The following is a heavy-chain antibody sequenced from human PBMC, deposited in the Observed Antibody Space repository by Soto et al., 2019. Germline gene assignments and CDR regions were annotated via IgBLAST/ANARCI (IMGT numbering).Heavy chain of an antibody. J-gene: IGHJ6*02. CDR2: IYYSGST. D-gene: IGHD3-22*01. Sequence: QVQLQESGPGLVKPSQTLSLTCTVSGGSISSGGYYWSWIRQHPGKGLEWIGYIYYSGSTYYNPSLKSRVTKSVDTSKNQFSLKLSSVTAADTAVYYCARDRKVVVITTQDPPRYYYYGMDVWGQGTTVTVSS. V-gene: IGHV4-31*03. CDR3: ARDRKVVVITTQDPPRYYYYGMDV. CDR1: GGSISSGGYY.